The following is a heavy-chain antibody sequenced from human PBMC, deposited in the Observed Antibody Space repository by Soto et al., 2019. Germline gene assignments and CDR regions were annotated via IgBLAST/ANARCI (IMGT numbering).Heavy chain of an antibody. CDR1: GFTFSSYG. V-gene: IGHV3-30*03. D-gene: IGHD6-13*01. Sequence: QVQQVESGGGVVQPGRSLRLSCAASGFTFSSYGMHWVRQAPGKGLEWVAVISYDGSNKYYADSVKGRFTICRDNSKNSLSPQMNTLRPEYKAVYYCAQSWCYKAALDYWGQGTLVTVSS. CDR3: AQSWCYKAALDY. CDR2: ISYDGSNK. J-gene: IGHJ4*02.